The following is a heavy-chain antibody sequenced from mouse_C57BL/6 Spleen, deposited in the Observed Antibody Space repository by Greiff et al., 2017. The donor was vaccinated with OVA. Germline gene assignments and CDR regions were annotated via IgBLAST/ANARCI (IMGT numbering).Heavy chain of an antibody. Sequence: QVQLQQPGAELVKPGASVKMSCKASGYTFTSYWITWVKQRPGQGLEWIGDIYPGGGYTNYNEKFKGKATLTADKSSSTAYMQFSSLTSEDSAIYYCARRDDYDGLFDYGGQGTTLTVSS. V-gene: IGHV1-55*01. D-gene: IGHD2-4*01. CDR1: GYTFTSYW. CDR3: ARRDDYDGLFDY. CDR2: IYPGGGYT. J-gene: IGHJ2*01.